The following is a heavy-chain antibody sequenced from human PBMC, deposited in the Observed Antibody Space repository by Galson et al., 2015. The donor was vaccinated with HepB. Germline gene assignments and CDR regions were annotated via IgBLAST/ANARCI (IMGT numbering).Heavy chain of an antibody. J-gene: IGHJ4*02. V-gene: IGHV5-51*01. CDR3: ARRADTWNYGNFDY. D-gene: IGHD1-7*01. CDR1: GYSFTSHW. Sequence: QSGAEVKKPGESLKISCKGSGYSFTSHWIGWARQMPGKGPEWMGFIYPGDSDARYSPSFQGQVTISVDKSISTAYLQWSSLRASDTAIYYCARRADTWNYGNFDYWGQGTLVTVSS. CDR2: IYPGDSDA.